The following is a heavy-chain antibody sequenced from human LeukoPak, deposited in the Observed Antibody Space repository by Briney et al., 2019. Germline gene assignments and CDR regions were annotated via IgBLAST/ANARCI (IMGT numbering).Heavy chain of an antibody. CDR1: GFTFSNYW. V-gene: IGHV3-74*01. CDR3: AKEGRMIVVGYYSYMDV. D-gene: IGHD3-22*01. CDR2: INSDGSST. J-gene: IGHJ6*03. Sequence: RAGGSLRLSCAASGFTFSNYWMHWVRQAPGKGLVWVSLINSDGSSTIYADSVKGRFTISRDNAKNTLYLQMNSLRAEDTAVYYCAKEGRMIVVGYYSYMDVWGKGTTVTVSS.